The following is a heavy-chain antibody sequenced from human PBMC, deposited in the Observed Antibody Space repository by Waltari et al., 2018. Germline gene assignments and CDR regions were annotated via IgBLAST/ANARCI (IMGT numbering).Heavy chain of an antibody. Sequence: DVQLVESGGGLIQPGGSLRLSCAASGFAGASNYMSWVRPAPGEGLELLAILAWRGNTYYTAPVQGRLPLSRGSFKSTMYIQMKSPGAEDTAVFYWADGGAVFLWLSSWGQGTLVTVSS. CDR3: ADGGAVFLWLSS. CDR2: LAWRGNT. CDR1: GFAGASNY. V-gene: IGHV3-53*01. J-gene: IGHJ5*02. D-gene: IGHD5-12*01.